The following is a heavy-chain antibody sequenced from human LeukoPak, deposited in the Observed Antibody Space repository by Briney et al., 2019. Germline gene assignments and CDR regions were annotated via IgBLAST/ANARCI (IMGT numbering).Heavy chain of an antibody. CDR1: GYTFTSYG. D-gene: IGHD5-18*01. Sequence: RASVKVSCKASGYTFTSYGISWVRQAPGQGLEWMGWISAYNGNTNYAQKLQGRVTMTTDTSTSTAYMELRSLRSDDTAVYYCARGPVSWIQLWFHFDYWGQGTLVTVSS. V-gene: IGHV1-18*01. J-gene: IGHJ4*02. CDR3: ARGPVSWIQLWFHFDY. CDR2: ISAYNGNT.